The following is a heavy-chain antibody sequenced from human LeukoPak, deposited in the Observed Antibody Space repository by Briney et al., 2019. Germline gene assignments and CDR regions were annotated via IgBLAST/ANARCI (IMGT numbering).Heavy chain of an antibody. Sequence: GGSLRLSCTASGFTFGDYAMSWFRQAPGKGLEWVGFIRSKAYGGTTEYAASVKGRFTISRDDSKSIAYLQMNSLKTEDTAVYYCTRDRYIDFWSGYYYDYWGQGTLVTVSS. CDR1: GFTFGDYA. J-gene: IGHJ4*02. CDR3: TRDRYIDFWSGYYYDY. CDR2: IRSKAYGGTT. V-gene: IGHV3-49*03. D-gene: IGHD3-3*01.